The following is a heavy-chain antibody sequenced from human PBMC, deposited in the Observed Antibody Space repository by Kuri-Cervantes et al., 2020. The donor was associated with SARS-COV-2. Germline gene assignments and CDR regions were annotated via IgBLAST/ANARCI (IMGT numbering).Heavy chain of an antibody. CDR1: GESFSGYY. D-gene: IGHD3-22*01. Sequence: SETLSLTCAFYGESFSGYYWNWIRQSPGKGLEWIGEVNHRGSTNYNPSLKSRVTISVDTSSKQFSLHLGSVTAADTAVYYCATEGYSIIIWAFAHWGQGTKVTVSS. V-gene: IGHV4-34*01. CDR3: ATEGYSIIIWAFAH. CDR2: VNHRGST. J-gene: IGHJ3*01.